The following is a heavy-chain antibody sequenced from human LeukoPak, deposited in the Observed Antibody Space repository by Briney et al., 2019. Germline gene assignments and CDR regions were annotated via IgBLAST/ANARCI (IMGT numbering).Heavy chain of an antibody. Sequence: PGGSLRLSCAASGFTFSSYWMSWVRQAPGKGLEWVANIKQDGSEKYYVDSVKGRFTISRDNAKNSLYLQMNSLRAEDTAVYYCAREDRAAAGIIYYYYGMDVWGQGTTVTVSS. V-gene: IGHV3-7*01. CDR1: GFTFSSYW. J-gene: IGHJ6*02. CDR2: IKQDGSEK. CDR3: AREDRAAAGIIYYYYGMDV. D-gene: IGHD6-13*01.